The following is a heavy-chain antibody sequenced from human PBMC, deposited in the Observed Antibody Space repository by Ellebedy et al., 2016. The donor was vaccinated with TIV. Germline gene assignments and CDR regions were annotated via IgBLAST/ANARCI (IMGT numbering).Heavy chain of an antibody. J-gene: IGHJ6*02. CDR2: ISSSSSTI. CDR3: ARSQNNIVAMTGDYYYYYGMDV. Sequence: GGSLRLSXAASGFTFSSYSMNWVRQAPGKGLEWVSYISSSSSTIYYADSVKGRFTISRDNAKNSLYLQMNSLRDEDTAVYYCARSQNNIVAMTGDYYYYYGMDVWGQGTTVTVSS. CDR1: GFTFSSYS. V-gene: IGHV3-48*02. D-gene: IGHD5-12*01.